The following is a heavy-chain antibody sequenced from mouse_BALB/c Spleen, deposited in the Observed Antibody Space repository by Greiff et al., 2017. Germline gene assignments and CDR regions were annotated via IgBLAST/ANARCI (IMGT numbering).Heavy chain of an antibody. J-gene: IGHJ4*01. CDR2: IRNKANGYTT. V-gene: IGHV7-3*02. D-gene: IGHD1-2*01. CDR3: ARAPSLRLQYAMDY. CDR1: GFTFTDYY. Sequence: EVQLVESGGGLVQPGGSLRLSCATSGFTFTDYYMSWVRQPPGKALEWLGFIRNKANGYTTEYSASVKGRFTISRDNSQSILYLQMNTLRAEDSATYYCARAPSLRLQYAMDYWGQGTSVTVSS.